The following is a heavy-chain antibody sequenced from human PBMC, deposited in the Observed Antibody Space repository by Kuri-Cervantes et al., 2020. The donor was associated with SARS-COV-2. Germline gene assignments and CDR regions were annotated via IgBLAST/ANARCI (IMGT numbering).Heavy chain of an antibody. CDR2: ITSGSSTI. Sequence: GGSLRLSCAASGFTFSSYNMHWVRQAPGKGLAWVSYITSGSSTIHYADSVKGRFAICRDNARISLYLQMNSLRAEDTAVYYCARVGSGSFDYWGQGTLVTVSS. D-gene: IGHD3-10*01. J-gene: IGHJ4*02. CDR1: GFTFSSYN. V-gene: IGHV3-48*01. CDR3: ARVGSGSFDY.